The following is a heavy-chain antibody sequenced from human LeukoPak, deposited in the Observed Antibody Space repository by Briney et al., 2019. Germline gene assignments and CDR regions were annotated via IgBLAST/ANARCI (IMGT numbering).Heavy chain of an antibody. CDR3: ASNMYSENYYLYPF. Sequence: PGGSLRLSCAASGFTFSTYAMGWVRQAPGKGLEWVSGISGSGYSTYYADSVKGRFTISRDNAKNSLYLQMNSLRAEDTAVYYCASNMYSENYYLYPFWGQGTLVTVSS. CDR2: ISGSGYST. J-gene: IGHJ4*02. V-gene: IGHV3-23*01. D-gene: IGHD1-26*01. CDR1: GFTFSTYA.